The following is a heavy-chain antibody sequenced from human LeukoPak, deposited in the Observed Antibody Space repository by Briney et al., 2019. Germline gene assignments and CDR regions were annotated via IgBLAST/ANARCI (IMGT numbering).Heavy chain of an antibody. CDR1: GGSIISYY. Sequence: SETLSLTCTVSGGSIISYYWSWIRQPAGKGLEWIGRIYTSGSTNYNPSLKSRVTISVDKSKNQFSLKLSSVTAADTAVYYCARAAGTRRPPGGYDSGWFDPWGQGTLVTVSS. CDR2: IYTSGST. D-gene: IGHD5-12*01. CDR3: ARAAGTRRPPGGYDSGWFDP. V-gene: IGHV4-4*07. J-gene: IGHJ5*02.